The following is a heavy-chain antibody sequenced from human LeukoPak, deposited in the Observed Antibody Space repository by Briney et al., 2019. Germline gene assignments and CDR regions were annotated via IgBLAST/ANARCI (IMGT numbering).Heavy chain of an antibody. Sequence: SETLSLTCTVSGGSISSGDYYWSWIRQPPGKGLEWIGYIYYSGSTYYNPSLKSRVTISVDTSKNQFSLKLSSVTAADTAVYYCARLGGGYYFDYWGQGTLVTVSS. V-gene: IGHV4-30-4*01. D-gene: IGHD3-10*01. CDR3: ARLGGGYYFDY. CDR2: IYYSGST. CDR1: GGSISSGDYY. J-gene: IGHJ4*02.